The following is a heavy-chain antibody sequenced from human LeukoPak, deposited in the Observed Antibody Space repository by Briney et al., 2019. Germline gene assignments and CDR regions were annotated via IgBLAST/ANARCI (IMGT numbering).Heavy chain of an antibody. CDR1: GFTFTSSA. CDR3: AAAGPYYYDSSGRGLDAFDI. Sequence: GTSVKVSCKASGFTFTSSAVQWVRQARGQRLEWIGWIVVGSGNTNYAQKFQERVTITRDMSTSTAYMELSSLRSEDTAVYYCAAAGPYYYDSSGRGLDAFDIWGQGTMVTVSS. CDR2: IVVGSGNT. D-gene: IGHD3-22*01. V-gene: IGHV1-58*01. J-gene: IGHJ3*02.